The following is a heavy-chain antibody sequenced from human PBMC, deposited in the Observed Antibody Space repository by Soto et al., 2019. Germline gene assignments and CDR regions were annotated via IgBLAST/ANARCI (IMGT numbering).Heavy chain of an antibody. CDR3: AIWSNWNPLYYRGMDV. Sequence: QVQLLQSGAEVKKPGSSVKVSCKVSGGAFTNYSLNWVRHAPGQGLEWLGGIIPLHNTSNYSLKLLGRGSVTADISSNTVYMHLSGLTYDDTATYYCAIWSNWNPLYYRGMDVWGQGTTVTVSS. CDR2: IIPLHNTS. V-gene: IGHV1-69*06. J-gene: IGHJ6*02. CDR1: GGAFTNYS. D-gene: IGHD1-20*01.